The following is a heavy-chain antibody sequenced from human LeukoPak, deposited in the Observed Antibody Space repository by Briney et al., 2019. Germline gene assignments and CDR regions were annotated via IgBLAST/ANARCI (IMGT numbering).Heavy chain of an antibody. CDR2: INPNSGGT. Sequence: ASVKVSCKASGYTFTGYYMHWVRQAPGQGLEWMGWINPNSGGTNYAQKFQGRVTMTRDTSISTAYMELSRLRSDDTAVYYCARVERFLEWLPPDYWGQGTLVTVSS. J-gene: IGHJ4*02. CDR1: GYTFTGYY. V-gene: IGHV1-2*02. D-gene: IGHD3-3*01. CDR3: ARVERFLEWLPPDY.